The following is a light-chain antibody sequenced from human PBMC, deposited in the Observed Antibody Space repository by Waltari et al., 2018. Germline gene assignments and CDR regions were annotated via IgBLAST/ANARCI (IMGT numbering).Light chain of an antibody. CDR2: DAS. V-gene: IGKV3-11*01. Sequence: EIVLTQSPATLSFSPGERATLSCRASQSVSSYLAWYQQKPGQAPRLLIYDASTRATGIPARFSGSGSGTDFTLTISSLEPEDFAVYYCQQRSSWPTFGGGTKVEIK. CDR3: QQRSSWPT. CDR1: QSVSSY. J-gene: IGKJ4*01.